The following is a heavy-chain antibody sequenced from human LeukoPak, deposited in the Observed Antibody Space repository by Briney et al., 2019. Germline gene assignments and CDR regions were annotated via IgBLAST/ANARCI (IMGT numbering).Heavy chain of an antibody. V-gene: IGHV3-23*01. Sequence: GGSLRLSCAASGFTFSSYAMSWVRQAPGKGLEWVSVYSGGKTNYADSVKGRFTISRDNSKNTLYLQMNSLRAEDTAVYYCAKGTTMVRGVIITFDDWGQGTLATVSS. D-gene: IGHD3-10*01. CDR3: AKGTTMVRGVIITFDD. J-gene: IGHJ4*02. CDR1: GFTFSSYA. CDR2: YSGGKT.